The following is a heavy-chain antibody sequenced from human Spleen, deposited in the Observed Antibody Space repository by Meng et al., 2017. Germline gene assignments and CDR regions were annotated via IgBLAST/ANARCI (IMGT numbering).Heavy chain of an antibody. J-gene: IGHJ4*02. CDR2: IIPIFGTA. Sequence: QGRLVQFGAGVKKPGSSVKVSCKASGGTFSSYAISWVRQAPGQGLEWMGGIIPIFGTANYAQKFQGRVTITADESTSTAYMELSSLRSEDTAVYYCDYYDSSGSFDYWGQGTLVTVSS. CDR3: DYYDSSGSFDY. CDR1: GGTFSSYA. D-gene: IGHD3-22*01. V-gene: IGHV1-69*01.